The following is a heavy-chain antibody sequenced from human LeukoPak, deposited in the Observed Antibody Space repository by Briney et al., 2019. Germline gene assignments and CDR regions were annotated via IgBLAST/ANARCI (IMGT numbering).Heavy chain of an antibody. CDR2: IYYSGST. Sequence: KTSETLSLTCTVSGGSISGYYWSWIRQPPGKGLEWIGYIYYSGSTNYNPSVKSRVTISVDTSKNHFSLNLSSVTAADTAMYYCARRSCPSGVCSLDYWGQGTLVTVSS. D-gene: IGHD2-8*01. CDR1: GGSISGYY. CDR3: ARRSCPSGVCSLDY. V-gene: IGHV4-59*08. J-gene: IGHJ4*02.